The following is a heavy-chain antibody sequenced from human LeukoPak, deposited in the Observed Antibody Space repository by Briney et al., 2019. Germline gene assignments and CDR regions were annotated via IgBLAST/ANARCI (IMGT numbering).Heavy chain of an antibody. V-gene: IGHV1-18*01. D-gene: IGHD2-15*01. CDR2: ISAYNGNT. Sequence: ASVKVSCKASGYTFTSYGISWVRQAPGQGLEWMGWISAYNGNTNYAQKLQGRVTMTTDTSTSTAYMELRSLRSDDTAVYYCAREPSIPSLAARDAFDIWGQGTMVTVSS. CDR1: GYTFTSYG. J-gene: IGHJ3*02. CDR3: AREPSIPSLAARDAFDI.